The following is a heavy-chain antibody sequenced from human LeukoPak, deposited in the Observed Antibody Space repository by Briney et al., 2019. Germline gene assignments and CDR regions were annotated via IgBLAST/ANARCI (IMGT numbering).Heavy chain of an antibody. J-gene: IGHJ4*02. Sequence: PSETLSLTCTVSGGSISSSSYFWGWIRQPPGKGLEWIGYIYYSGSTYYNPSLKSRVTISVDTSKNQFSLKLSSVTATDTAVYYCARAGRGYYFDYWGQGTLVTVSS. CDR2: IYYSGST. V-gene: IGHV4-31*03. D-gene: IGHD1-26*01. CDR1: GGSISSSSYF. CDR3: ARAGRGYYFDY.